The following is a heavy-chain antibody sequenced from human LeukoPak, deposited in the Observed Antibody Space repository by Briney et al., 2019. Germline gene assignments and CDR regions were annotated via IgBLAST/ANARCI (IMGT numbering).Heavy chain of an antibody. CDR2: ISYRGST. D-gene: IGHD3-16*01. CDR1: GDSFSDYH. V-gene: IGHV4-59*01. Sequence: SETLSLTCSMSGDSFSDYHWTWIRQSPGEGLEWIGYISYRGSTKYNPSLKSRLTISIDTSNNQFSLKMSSVIAADTAVYYCARVGRGDHTWGSYSFDHWGQGILVNVSS. J-gene: IGHJ4*02. CDR3: ARVGRGDHTWGSYSFDH.